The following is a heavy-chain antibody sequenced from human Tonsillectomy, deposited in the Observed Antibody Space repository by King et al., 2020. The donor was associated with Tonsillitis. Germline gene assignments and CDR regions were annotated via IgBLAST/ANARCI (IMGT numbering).Heavy chain of an antibody. V-gene: IGHV4-4*07. Sequence: QLQESGPGLVKPSGTLSLTCTVSGGSISSSYWSCIRQPAGKGLEWIGRIYTSGSTNYNPSLKSRVTMSVDTSKNQFSLKLNSLPAADTAVYYCARDRCSGGSCYSFDPWGQGTLVTVSS. CDR1: GGSISSSY. CDR3: ARDRCSGGSCYSFDP. J-gene: IGHJ5*02. D-gene: IGHD2-15*01. CDR2: IYTSGST.